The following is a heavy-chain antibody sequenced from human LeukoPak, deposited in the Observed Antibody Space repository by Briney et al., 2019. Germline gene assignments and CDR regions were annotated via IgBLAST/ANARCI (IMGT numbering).Heavy chain of an antibody. D-gene: IGHD3-10*01. CDR1: GFTFSSYW. CDR3: ARDSLVSVWFGELNWFDP. Sequence: PGGSLRLSCAASGFTFSSYWMSWVRQAPGKGLEWVANIKQDGSEKYYVDSVKGRFTISRDNAKNSLYLQMNSLRAEDTAVYYCARDSLVSVWFGELNWFDPWGQGTLVTVSS. J-gene: IGHJ5*02. V-gene: IGHV3-7*01. CDR2: IKQDGSEK.